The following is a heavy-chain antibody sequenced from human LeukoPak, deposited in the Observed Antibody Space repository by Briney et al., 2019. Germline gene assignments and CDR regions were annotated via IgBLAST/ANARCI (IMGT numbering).Heavy chain of an antibody. D-gene: IGHD6-13*01. V-gene: IGHV4-31*03. CDR2: IYYSGST. CDR3: ARDRSSSELGYFDY. Sequence: PSETLSLTCTVSGGSISSGGYYWSWIRQHPGKGLEWVGHIYYSGSTYYNPSLKSRVTISVDTSKNKFSLKLSSVTAADTAVYYCARDRSSSELGYFDYWGQGTLVTVYS. CDR1: GGSISSGGYY. J-gene: IGHJ4*02.